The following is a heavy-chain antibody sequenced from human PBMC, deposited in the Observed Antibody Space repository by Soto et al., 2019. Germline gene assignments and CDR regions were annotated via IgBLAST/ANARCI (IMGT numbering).Heavy chain of an antibody. V-gene: IGHV3-23*01. CDR2: ISGSGDST. J-gene: IGHJ4*02. CDR3: AKERVRETDY. D-gene: IGHD3-10*01. CDR1: GFTFSSYA. Sequence: GGSLSLSCAASGFTFSSYAMSWVRQGPGKGLEWDSVISGSGDSTYYTDSEKGRCTITRDNSKNTLYLQMNSRRAGDAAVYDCAKERVRETDYWGQGTLVTVSS.